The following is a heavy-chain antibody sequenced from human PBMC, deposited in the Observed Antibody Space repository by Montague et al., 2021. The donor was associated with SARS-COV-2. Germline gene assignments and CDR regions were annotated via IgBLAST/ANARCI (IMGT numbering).Heavy chain of an antibody. CDR2: IYYTGIT. Sequence: ETLDITCTVSGGSIGSHYWSWIRLPPGKGLEWVGHIYYTGITKYKSSLKSRVTISVDTSKNQLSLKLDSVTAADTAVYYCARGSGSASATWFDPWGQGTLVTVSS. V-gene: IGHV4-59*11. CDR1: GGSIGSHY. CDR3: ARGSGSASATWFDP. D-gene: IGHD6-25*01. J-gene: IGHJ5*02.